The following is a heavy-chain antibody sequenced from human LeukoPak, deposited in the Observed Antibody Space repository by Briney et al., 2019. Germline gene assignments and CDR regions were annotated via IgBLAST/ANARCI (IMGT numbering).Heavy chain of an antibody. J-gene: IGHJ4*02. CDR2: IYYSGST. V-gene: IGHV4-34*01. CDR1: GGSFSGYY. Sequence: SETLSLTRAVYGGSFSGYYWSWIRQPPGKGLEWIGSIYYSGSTYYNPSLKSRVTISVDTSKNQFSLKLSSVTAADTAVYYCASHCSSTSCYHLSFDYWGQGTLVTVSS. CDR3: ASHCSSTSCYHLSFDY. D-gene: IGHD2-2*01.